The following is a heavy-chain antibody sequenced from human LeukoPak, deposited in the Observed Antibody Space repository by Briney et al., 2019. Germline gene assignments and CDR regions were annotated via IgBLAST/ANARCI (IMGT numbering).Heavy chain of an antibody. CDR3: ARDHVDRYYYGSGSYFDY. J-gene: IGHJ4*02. D-gene: IGHD3-10*01. Sequence: LSLTCTVSGGSISSGGYYWSWIRQHPGKGLEWVAVISYDGSNKYYADSVKGRFTISRDNSKNTLYLQMNSLRAEDTAVYYCARDHVDRYYYGSGSYFDYWGQGTLVTVSS. V-gene: IGHV3-30*03. CDR2: ISYDGSNK. CDR1: GGSISSGG.